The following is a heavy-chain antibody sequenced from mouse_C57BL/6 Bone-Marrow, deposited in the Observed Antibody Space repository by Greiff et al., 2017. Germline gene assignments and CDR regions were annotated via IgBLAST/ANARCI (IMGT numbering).Heavy chain of an antibody. Sequence: QVQLQQPGPELVKPGASVKMSCKASGYTFTSYWITWVKQRPGQGLEWIGDIYPGSGSTNYNEKFKSKATLTVDTSSSTAYMQLSSLTSEDSAVYYCASPPLHPHGYFDVWGTGTTVTVSS. V-gene: IGHV1-55*01. CDR1: GYTFTSYW. CDR3: ASPPLHPHGYFDV. J-gene: IGHJ1*03. CDR2: IYPGSGST.